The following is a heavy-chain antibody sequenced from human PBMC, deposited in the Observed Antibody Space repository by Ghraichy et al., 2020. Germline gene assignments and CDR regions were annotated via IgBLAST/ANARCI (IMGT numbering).Heavy chain of an antibody. CDR2: IYYSGST. CDR3: ARDLDSEIWSGYYGWGPTKGPLGFGFDI. CDR1: GGSISSGDYY. V-gene: IGHV4-30-4*01. D-gene: IGHD3-3*01. Sequence: SETLSLTCTVSGGSISSGDYYWSWIRQPPGKGLEWIGYIYYSGSTYYNPSLKSRVTISVDTSKNQFSLKLSSVTAADTAVYYCARDLDSEIWSGYYGWGPTKGPLGFGFDIWGQGTMVTVSS. J-gene: IGHJ3*02.